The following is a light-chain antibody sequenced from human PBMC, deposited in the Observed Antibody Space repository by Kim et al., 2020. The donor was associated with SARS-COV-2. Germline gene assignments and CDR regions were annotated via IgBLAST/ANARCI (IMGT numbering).Light chain of an antibody. J-gene: IGKJ1*01. Sequence: DIQMTQSPSSLSASVGDGVTITCRASQGISNHLAWYQQKPGKVPQVLIYDASALQSGVPSRFSGSRSGTDFTLTISSLQPEDVATYYCQRYDTAPWTFSQGTKV. V-gene: IGKV1-27*01. CDR1: QGISNH. CDR2: DAS. CDR3: QRYDTAPWT.